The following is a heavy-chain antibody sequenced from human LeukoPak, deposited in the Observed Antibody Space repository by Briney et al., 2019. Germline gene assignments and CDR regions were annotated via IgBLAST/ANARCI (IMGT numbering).Heavy chain of an antibody. CDR1: GFTFSSYA. J-gene: IGHJ6*02. CDR3: AKDTSADYYYYGMDV. Sequence: GGSLRLSCAASGFTFSSYAMSWVRQAPGKGLEWVSGISWNSGSIGYADSVKGRFTISRDNAKNSLYLQMNSLRAEDTALYYCAKDTSADYYYYGMDVWGQGTTVTVSS. D-gene: IGHD3-3*01. V-gene: IGHV3-9*01. CDR2: ISWNSGSI.